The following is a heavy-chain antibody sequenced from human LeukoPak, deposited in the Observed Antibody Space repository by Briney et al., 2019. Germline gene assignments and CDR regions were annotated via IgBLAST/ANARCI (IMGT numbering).Heavy chain of an antibody. Sequence: GGAQRLSCAASGYTFSSCSMSWATDAPGKGLEGVSTNSYIAGSKYHADSVKGRFTVSRDNSKITLYLQMNSLRAEDTAVYYCAKPPGIAAAGTGRGYYFDYWGQGTLVTVSS. CDR1: GYTFSSCS. D-gene: IGHD6-13*01. CDR2: NSYIAGSK. J-gene: IGHJ4*02. CDR3: AKPPGIAAAGTGRGYYFDY. V-gene: IGHV3-23*01.